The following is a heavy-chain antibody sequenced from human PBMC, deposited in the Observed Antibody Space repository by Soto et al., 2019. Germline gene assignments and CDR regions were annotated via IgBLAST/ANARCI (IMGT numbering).Heavy chain of an antibody. V-gene: IGHV3-66*01. CDR3: AREDIVVGGYFDY. CDR1: GFTVSSNY. D-gene: IGHD2-2*01. Sequence: GGSLRLSCAASGFTVSSNYMSWVRQAPGKGLEWVSVIYSGGSTYYADSVKGRFTISRDNSKNTLYLQMNSLRAEDTAVYYCAREDIVVGGYFDYWGQGTLVTVSS. J-gene: IGHJ4*02. CDR2: IYSGGST.